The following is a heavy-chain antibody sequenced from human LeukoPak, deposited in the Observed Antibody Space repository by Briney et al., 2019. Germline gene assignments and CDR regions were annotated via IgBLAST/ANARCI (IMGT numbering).Heavy chain of an antibody. CDR2: IYYSGST. J-gene: IGHJ4*02. CDR1: GGSISSSSYY. D-gene: IGHD3-22*01. V-gene: IGHV4-39*07. Sequence: SETLSLTCTVSGGSISSSSYYWGWIRQPPGKGLEWIGSIYYSGSTYYNPSLKSRVTISVDTSKNQFSLKLSSVTAADTAVYYCARGNSVGSGYYRYYFDYWGQGTLVTVSS. CDR3: ARGNSVGSGYYRYYFDY.